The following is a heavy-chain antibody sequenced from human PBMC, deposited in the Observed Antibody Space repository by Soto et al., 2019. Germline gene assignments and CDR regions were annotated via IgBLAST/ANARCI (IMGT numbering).Heavy chain of an antibody. J-gene: IGHJ5*02. Sequence: VQLVQSGAEVRKPGASVKGSCKASGYTFTTYYIHWVRQAPGQGLEWMGTINPDSGSTSHAQSFQGRGTVTTETSTSTAYMELNRLRSDDTAIYYCAREDGFGEIYSFDAWGQGTFVTVSS. CDR2: INPDSGST. CDR3: AREDGFGEIYSFDA. D-gene: IGHD3-10*01. V-gene: IGHV1-46*03. CDR1: GYTFTTYY.